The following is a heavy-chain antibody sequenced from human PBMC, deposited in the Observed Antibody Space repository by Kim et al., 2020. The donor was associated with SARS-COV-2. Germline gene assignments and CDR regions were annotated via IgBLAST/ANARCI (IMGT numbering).Heavy chain of an antibody. CDR3: ARQGRYLVRLGAFDI. CDR2: INDSSST. V-gene: IGHV4-39*01. J-gene: IGHJ3*02. Sequence: SETLSLTCTVSGGSISSSSYYWGWIRQPPGKGLDWIGSINDSSSTYYNPYRKSRVTLSVDTSKNQFSLKLSSVTAADSAVYYCARQGRYLVRLGAFDIWGQGTMVPVFS. CDR1: GGSISSSSYY. D-gene: IGHD3-9*01.